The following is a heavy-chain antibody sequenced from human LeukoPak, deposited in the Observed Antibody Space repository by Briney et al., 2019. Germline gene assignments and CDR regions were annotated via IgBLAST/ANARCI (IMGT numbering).Heavy chain of an antibody. CDR2: IVASSGST. Sequence: GGSLRLSCAASGFSISNSAMSWVRQAPGKGLEWVSLIVASSGSTFYADSVKGRFTISRDSSKNTLYLQMNSLRAEDMAVYYCAKGVLDYIEMGYFDYWGQGTLVTVSS. D-gene: IGHD5-12*01. J-gene: IGHJ4*02. CDR1: GFSISNSA. CDR3: AKGVLDYIEMGYFDY. V-gene: IGHV3-23*01.